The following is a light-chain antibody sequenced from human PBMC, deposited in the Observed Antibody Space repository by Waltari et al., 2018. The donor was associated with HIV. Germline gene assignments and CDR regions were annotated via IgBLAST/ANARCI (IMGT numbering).Light chain of an antibody. CDR2: DAA. CDR1: QSVTRNY. CDR3: QQYATSPT. Sequence: DIVLTQSPDTLSLSPGERATLSCGASQSVTRNYLAWYQQKRGLAPRLPIDDAASRATGIPDRVSGSGSGTDFTLTITRLEPEDFAVYYGQQYATSPTFGQGTKVEIK. V-gene: IGKV3D-20*01. J-gene: IGKJ1*01.